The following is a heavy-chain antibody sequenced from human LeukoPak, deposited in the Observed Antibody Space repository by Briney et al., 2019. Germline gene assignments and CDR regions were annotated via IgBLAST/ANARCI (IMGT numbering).Heavy chain of an antibody. CDR3: ARDKENYGDPGVIDY. CDR1: GFTFSSCG. J-gene: IGHJ4*02. D-gene: IGHD4-17*01. V-gene: IGHV3-33*01. CDR2: IWYDGSNK. Sequence: PGRSLRLSCAASGFTFSSCGMHWVRQAPGKGLEWVAVIWYDGSNKYYADSVKGRFTISRDNSKNTLYLQMNSLRAEDTAVYYFARDKENYGDPGVIDYWGQGTLVTVCS.